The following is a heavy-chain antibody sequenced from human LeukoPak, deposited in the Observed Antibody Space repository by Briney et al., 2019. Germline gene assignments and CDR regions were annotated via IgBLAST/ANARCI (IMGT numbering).Heavy chain of an antibody. V-gene: IGHV3-7*04. Sequence: PGGSLRLSCAASGFTFSTYRMNWVRQAPGRGLEWVANIHPEGNEKYHVESVKGRFTISRDNTKNLLFLQMNGLRVEDTAVYYCARGDAFSGDHWGQGTLVTVSS. J-gene: IGHJ4*02. CDR1: GFTFSTYR. CDR3: ARGDAFSGDH. CDR2: IHPEGNEK.